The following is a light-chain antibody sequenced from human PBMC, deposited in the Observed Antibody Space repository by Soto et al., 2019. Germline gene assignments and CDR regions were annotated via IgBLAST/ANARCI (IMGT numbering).Light chain of an antibody. V-gene: IGKV3-20*01. Sequence: EIVLTQSPGTLSLSPGERVTLSCRASQSVSSSFLAWYQQKPGQAPRLLIYDASSRATGIPDRFSGSGSGTDFTLTISRLEPEDVAVYYCQQYGSSPYTFGQGTKLEIK. CDR3: QQYGSSPYT. CDR1: QSVSSSF. J-gene: IGKJ2*01. CDR2: DAS.